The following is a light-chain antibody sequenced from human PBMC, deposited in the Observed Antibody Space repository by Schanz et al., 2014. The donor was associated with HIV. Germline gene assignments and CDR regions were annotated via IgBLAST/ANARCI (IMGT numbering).Light chain of an antibody. CDR1: SSDIGDYTY. V-gene: IGLV2-14*01. J-gene: IGLJ1*01. CDR2: DVS. Sequence: QSALTQPASVSGSPGQSITISCTGTSSDIGDYTYVSWYQQHPGKAPKLMIYDVSYRPSGVSNRFSGSKSGNTASLTISGLQAEDEADYFCSSYTSSLTRVFGTGTKLTVL. CDR3: SSYTSSLTRV.